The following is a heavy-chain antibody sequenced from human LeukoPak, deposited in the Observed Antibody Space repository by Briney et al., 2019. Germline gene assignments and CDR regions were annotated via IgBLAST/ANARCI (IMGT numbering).Heavy chain of an antibody. D-gene: IGHD3-3*01. CDR2: ISGSGGST. CDR3: AKPEQGTYYDFWSGPSYFDY. Sequence: GGSLRLSCAASGFTFSSHAMSWVRQAPGKGLEWVSAISGSGGSTYYADSVKGRFTISRDNSKNTLYLQMNSLRAEDTAVYYCAKPEQGTYYDFWSGPSYFDYWGQGTLVTVSS. J-gene: IGHJ4*02. CDR1: GFTFSSHA. V-gene: IGHV3-23*01.